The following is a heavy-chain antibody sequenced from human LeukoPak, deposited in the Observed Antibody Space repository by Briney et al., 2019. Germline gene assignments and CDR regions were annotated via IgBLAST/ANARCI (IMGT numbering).Heavy chain of an antibody. D-gene: IGHD5-18*01. CDR3: ARLTRGYSYGSLFFLDY. V-gene: IGHV5-51*01. J-gene: IGHJ4*02. CDR2: IYPGDSDT. Sequence: GESLKISCKGSGYSFTSYWIGWVRQMPGKGLEWMGIIYPGDSDTRYSPSFQGQVTISADKSISTAYLQWSSLKASDTAMYYCARLTRGYSYGSLFFLDYWGQGTLVTVSS. CDR1: GYSFTSYW.